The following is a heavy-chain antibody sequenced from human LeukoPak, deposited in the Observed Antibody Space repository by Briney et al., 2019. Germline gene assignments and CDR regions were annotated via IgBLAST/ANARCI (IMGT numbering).Heavy chain of an antibody. CDR1: GDSISGYY. V-gene: IGHV4-59*01. Sequence: SETLSLTCTVSGDSISGYYCSWIRQPPGKGLEWIGFIYFSGSTNYNPSLKSRVTISVDTSKNQFSLKLSSVTAADTAVYYCARSFWGGYFDYWGQGTLVTVSS. CDR2: IYFSGST. CDR3: ARSFWGGYFDY. D-gene: IGHD3-16*01. J-gene: IGHJ4*02.